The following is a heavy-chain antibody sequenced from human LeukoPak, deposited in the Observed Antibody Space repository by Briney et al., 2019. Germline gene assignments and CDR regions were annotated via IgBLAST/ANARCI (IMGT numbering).Heavy chain of an antibody. V-gene: IGHV6-1*01. Sequence: SQTLSLTCAISGDSVSSNSASWNWIRQSPSRGLEWLGRTYYRSKWYNDYAVSVKGRITINPDTSKNQFSLQLNSLTPEDTAVYYCARRGQKHDSSGYFFDYWGQGTLVTVSS. D-gene: IGHD3-22*01. CDR3: ARRGQKHDSSGYFFDY. CDR1: GDSVSSNSAS. CDR2: TYYRSKWYN. J-gene: IGHJ4*02.